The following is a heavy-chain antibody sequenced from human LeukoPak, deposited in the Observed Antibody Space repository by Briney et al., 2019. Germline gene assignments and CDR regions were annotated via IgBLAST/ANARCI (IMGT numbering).Heavy chain of an antibody. D-gene: IGHD4-17*01. CDR3: ATHGDYVAFDI. V-gene: IGHV4-59*04. CDR2: IYHSGST. CDR1: DGSITNYD. Sequence: SETLSLTCTVSDGSITNYDWSWVRQPPGKGLEWIGYIYHSGSTYYNPSLKSRVTISVDRSKNQFSLKLSSVTAADTAVYYCATHGDYVAFDIWGQGTMVTVSS. J-gene: IGHJ3*02.